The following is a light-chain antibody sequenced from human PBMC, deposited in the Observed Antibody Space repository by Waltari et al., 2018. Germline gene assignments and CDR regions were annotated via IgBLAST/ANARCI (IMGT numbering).Light chain of an antibody. V-gene: IGLV2-14*01. CDR1: SRDVGGYNY. CDR3: SSYTSSSTWV. Sequence: QSALTQPASESGSPGQSITISCAGTSRDVGGYNYVSWYHQHPGKAPKLMIYEVTKRPSGVSNRFSGSKSGNTASLTISGLQAEDEADYYCSSYTSSSTWVFGGGTKLTVL. CDR2: EVT. J-gene: IGLJ3*02.